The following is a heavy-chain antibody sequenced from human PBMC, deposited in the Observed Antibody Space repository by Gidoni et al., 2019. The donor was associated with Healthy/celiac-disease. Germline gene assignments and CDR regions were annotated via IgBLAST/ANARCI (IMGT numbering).Heavy chain of an antibody. V-gene: IGHV1-69*02. J-gene: IGHJ2*01. CDR2: IIPIVGIA. CDR1: GGTFSSYT. CDR3: ARAAGGYDSSGYYTKDWYFDL. D-gene: IGHD3-22*01. Sequence: QVQLVQSGAEVKKPGSSVKVSCKASGGTFSSYTISWVRQAPGQGLKWMGRIIPIVGIANYAQKFQGRVTITADKSTSTAYMELSSLRSEDTAVYYCARAAGGYDSSGYYTKDWYFDLWGRGTLVTVSS.